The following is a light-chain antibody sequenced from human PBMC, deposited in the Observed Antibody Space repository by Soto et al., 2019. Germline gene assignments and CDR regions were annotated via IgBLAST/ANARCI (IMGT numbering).Light chain of an antibody. Sequence: DIQMTQSPSSLSASVGDRVTIACQASQDISNYLHWYQQKPGKAPKLLIYDASNLETGVPSRFSGSGSGTDFTFTISSLQPEDIATYYCQQYNSYPWTFGQGTKVEIK. CDR3: QQYNSYPWT. CDR1: QDISNY. V-gene: IGKV1-33*01. CDR2: DAS. J-gene: IGKJ1*01.